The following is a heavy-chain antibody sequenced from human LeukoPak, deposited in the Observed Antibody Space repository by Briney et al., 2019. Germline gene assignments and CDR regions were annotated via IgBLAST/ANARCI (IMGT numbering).Heavy chain of an antibody. J-gene: IGHJ4*02. Sequence: SETLSLTCAVYGGSFSGYYWSWIRQPPGKGLEWIGEINHSGSTNYNPSLKSRVTISVDTSKNQFSLKLSSVTAADTAMYYCALGVMAAARDDYWGQGTLVTVSS. V-gene: IGHV4-34*01. D-gene: IGHD6-25*01. CDR1: GGSFSGYY. CDR3: ALGVMAAARDDY. CDR2: INHSGST.